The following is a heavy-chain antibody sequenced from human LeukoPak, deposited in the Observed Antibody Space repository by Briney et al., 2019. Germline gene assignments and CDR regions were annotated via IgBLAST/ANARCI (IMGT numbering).Heavy chain of an antibody. Sequence: SETLSLTCTVSGVSISSYYWSWIRQPPGKGLEWIGYIYYSGSTNYNPSLKSRVTISVDTSKNQFSLKLSSVTAADTAVYYCARRANPGGDGAFDIWGQGTMVTVSS. CDR3: ARRANPGGDGAFDI. CDR2: IYYSGST. D-gene: IGHD2-21*02. J-gene: IGHJ3*02. V-gene: IGHV4-59*08. CDR1: GVSISSYY.